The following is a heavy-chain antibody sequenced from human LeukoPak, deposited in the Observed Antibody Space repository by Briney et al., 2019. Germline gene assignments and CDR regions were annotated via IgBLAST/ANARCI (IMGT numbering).Heavy chain of an antibody. Sequence: ASVKVSCKASGYTFTSYGISWVRQAPGQGLEWLGWTSAYTGNTNYAQMLQGRVTMTTDTSSRTAYMELRSLRSDDTAVYYCARVECSSTNCFMGGYYFDYWGQGTLVTVSS. J-gene: IGHJ4*02. CDR1: GYTFTSYG. D-gene: IGHD2-2*01. CDR3: ARVECSSTNCFMGGYYFDY. CDR2: TSAYTGNT. V-gene: IGHV1-18*04.